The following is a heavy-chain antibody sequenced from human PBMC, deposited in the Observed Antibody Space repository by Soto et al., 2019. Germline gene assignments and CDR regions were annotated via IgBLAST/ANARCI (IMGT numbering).Heavy chain of an antibody. CDR1: GFTFSSYW. CDR3: AKLPSHFYDFWSGYYTAPDY. D-gene: IGHD3-3*01. J-gene: IGHJ4*02. CDR2: ISYDGSNK. Sequence: GGSLRLSCAGSGFTFSSYWMTWVRQAPGKGLEWVAVISYDGSNKYYADSVKGRFTISRDNSKNTLYLQMNSLRAEDTAVYYCAKLPSHFYDFWSGYYTAPDYWGQGTLVTGSS. V-gene: IGHV3-30*18.